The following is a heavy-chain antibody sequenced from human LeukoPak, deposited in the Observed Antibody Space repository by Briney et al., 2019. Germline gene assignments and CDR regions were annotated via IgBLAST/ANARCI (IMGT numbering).Heavy chain of an antibody. CDR3: AREHHGGGLDY. CDR1: GFTFSNHA. J-gene: IGHJ4*02. CDR2: ISGAGGSI. D-gene: IGHD1/OR15-1a*01. Sequence: PGGSLRLSCEGSGFTFSNHAMSWVRQAPGNGLEWVSGISGAGGSIYYADSVRGRFTIPRDNSKNTLYLQMNSLRAEDTAVYYCAREHHGGGLDYWGQGTLVTVSS. V-gene: IGHV3-23*01.